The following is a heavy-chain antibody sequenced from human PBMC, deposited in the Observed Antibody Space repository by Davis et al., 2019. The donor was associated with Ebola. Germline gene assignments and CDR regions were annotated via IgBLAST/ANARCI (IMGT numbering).Heavy chain of an antibody. J-gene: IGHJ4*01. V-gene: IGHV3-30*02. D-gene: IGHD1-7*01. Sequence: GESLKISCAASGFTFSSYGMHWVRQAPGKGLAWVAFIRYDGSNTYYADSVKGRFTISRDNSKNTLFLQMSSLRPEDTAVYYCAGDYSQAGDWDYNTGLGYWGHGTLVTVYS. CDR1: GFTFSSYG. CDR2: IRYDGSNT. CDR3: AGDYSQAGDWDYNTGLGY.